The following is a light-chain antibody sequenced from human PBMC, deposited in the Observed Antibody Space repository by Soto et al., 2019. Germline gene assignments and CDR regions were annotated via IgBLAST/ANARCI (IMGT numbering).Light chain of an antibody. CDR1: QTISSW. J-gene: IGKJ1*01. CDR2: KAS. V-gene: IGKV1-5*03. Sequence: DIQMTQSPSTLSGSVGDRVTITCRASQTISSWLTWYQQKPGKAPKLLIYKASTLKSGVPSRFSGSGSGKEFTLTISSLQPVDFATYYCQHYNSYSEAFGQGTKVELK. CDR3: QHYNSYSEA.